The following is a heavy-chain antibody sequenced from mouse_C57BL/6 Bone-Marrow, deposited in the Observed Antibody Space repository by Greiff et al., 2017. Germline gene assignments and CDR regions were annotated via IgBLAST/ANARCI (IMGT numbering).Heavy chain of an antibody. J-gene: IGHJ1*03. V-gene: IGHV5-6*01. D-gene: IGHD1-1*01. CDR1: GFTFSSYD. Sequence: EVKLVESGGDLVKPGGSLKLSCAASGFTFSSYDMSWVRQTPDKRLEWVATISSDGSYPYYPDSVKGRFTISRDNAKNTLYLQMSSLKSEDTTMYYCARHEDGSGCGCHFDVWGTGTTVTVSS. CDR2: ISSDGSYP. CDR3: ARHEDGSGCGCHFDV.